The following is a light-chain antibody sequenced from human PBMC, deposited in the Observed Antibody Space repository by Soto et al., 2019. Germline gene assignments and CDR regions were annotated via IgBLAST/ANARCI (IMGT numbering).Light chain of an antibody. CDR3: QQYHTSPIT. CDR2: GAS. CDR1: QSFSSSY. V-gene: IGKV3-20*01. J-gene: IGKJ5*01. Sequence: ENVLTQSPGTLSLSPGYRATLSCRASQSFSSSYLAWYQQKPGQAPRLLIYGASIRATGIPDRFSGSGSGTDFTLTISRLEPEDFAVYYCQQYHTSPITFGQGTQLEIK.